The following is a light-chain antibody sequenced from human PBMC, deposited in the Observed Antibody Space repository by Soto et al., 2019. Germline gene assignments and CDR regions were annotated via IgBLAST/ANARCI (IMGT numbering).Light chain of an antibody. CDR1: QSVSSY. V-gene: IGKV3-15*01. CDR2: DAS. Sequence: IVLTQSPATLSLSPGERATLSCRASQSVSSYLAWYQQKPGQAPRLLISDASTRATGIPARFSGSGSGTEFTLTISSLQSEDFAVYYCQQYNNWWTFGQGTKVDIK. J-gene: IGKJ1*01. CDR3: QQYNNWWT.